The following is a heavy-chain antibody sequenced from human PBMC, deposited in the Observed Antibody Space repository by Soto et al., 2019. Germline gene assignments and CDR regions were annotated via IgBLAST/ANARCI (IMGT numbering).Heavy chain of an antibody. CDR1: GYTFTGYY. D-gene: IGHD3-10*01. Sequence: GASVKVSCKASGYTFTGYYMHWVRQAPGQGLEWMGWINPNSGGTNYAQKFQGWVTMTTDTSTSTAYMELRSLRSDDTAVYYCARDPNYYGSGSYRHSGPFDYWGQGTLVTVSS. CDR2: INPNSGGT. CDR3: ARDPNYYGSGSYRHSGPFDY. J-gene: IGHJ4*02. V-gene: IGHV1-2*04.